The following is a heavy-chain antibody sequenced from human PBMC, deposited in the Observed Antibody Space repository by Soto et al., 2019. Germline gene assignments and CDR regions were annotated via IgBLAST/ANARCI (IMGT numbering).Heavy chain of an antibody. V-gene: IGHV4-34*01. J-gene: IGHJ4*02. D-gene: IGHD6-13*01. Sequence: KGSETLSLTCAVYGGSFSGYYWSWIRQPPGKGLEWIGEINHSGSTNYNPSLKRRVTISVDTPKNQFSLKLSSVTAADTAVYYCARRGRIAAAGFDYWGQGTLVTVSS. CDR2: INHSGST. CDR1: GGSFSGYY. CDR3: ARRGRIAAAGFDY.